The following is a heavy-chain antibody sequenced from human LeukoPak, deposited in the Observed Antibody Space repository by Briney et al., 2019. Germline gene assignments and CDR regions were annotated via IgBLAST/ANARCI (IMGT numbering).Heavy chain of an antibody. V-gene: IGHV1-46*01. CDR3: ARDNSVGDYAWWFDP. CDR2: INPSGGTT. CDR1: GGTFSNYA. J-gene: IGHJ5*02. D-gene: IGHD1-26*01. Sequence: ASVKVSCKASGGTFSNYAISWVRQAPGQGLEWMGLINPSGGTTRYAQKFQGRVTMTRDLSTSTDYMELSSLRFDDTAVYFCARDNSVGDYAWWFDPWGQGTLVTVSS.